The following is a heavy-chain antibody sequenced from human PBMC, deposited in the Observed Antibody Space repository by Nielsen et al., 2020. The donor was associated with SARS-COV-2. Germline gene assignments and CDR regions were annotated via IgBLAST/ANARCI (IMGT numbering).Heavy chain of an antibody. Sequence: GGSLRLSCAASGFIFRSYGMHWVRQAPGKGLEWVAVISYDGSNKYYADSVKGRFTITRDISKNTLYLQMNSLRAEDTAVYYCAKLIDYGDSDFDLWGRGTLVTVSS. CDR2: ISYDGSNK. D-gene: IGHD4-17*01. J-gene: IGHJ2*01. V-gene: IGHV3-30*18. CDR3: AKLIDYGDSDFDL. CDR1: GFIFRSYG.